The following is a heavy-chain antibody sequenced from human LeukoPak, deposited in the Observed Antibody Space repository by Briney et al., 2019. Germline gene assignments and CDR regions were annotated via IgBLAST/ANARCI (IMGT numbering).Heavy chain of an antibody. J-gene: IGHJ4*02. V-gene: IGHV3-11*04. Sequence: PGGSLRLSCAASAFTFSDYYMSWIRQAPGKGLGWVAYIDGGGTITYYAGSAMGRFTISRDNAKNSLYLQMDSLRAEDTAVYYCARDRGYGSGYHFDYWGQGALVTVSS. CDR1: AFTFSDYY. CDR2: IDGGGTIT. D-gene: IGHD3-22*01. CDR3: ARDRGYGSGYHFDY.